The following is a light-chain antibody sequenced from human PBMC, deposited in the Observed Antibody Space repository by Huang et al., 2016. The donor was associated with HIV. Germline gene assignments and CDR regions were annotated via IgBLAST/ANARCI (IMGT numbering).Light chain of an antibody. Sequence: DIQMTQSPSSLSASVGDRVTITCRASQSVINNLNWYQQKPGKAPKLLIPAASTLQRGVPSRFTGSGSGTDFTLTSSSLQPEDFATYYCQQSYSVFNTFGQGTRLEIK. CDR1: QSVINN. J-gene: IGKJ5*01. V-gene: IGKV1-39*01. CDR2: AAS. CDR3: QQSYSVFNT.